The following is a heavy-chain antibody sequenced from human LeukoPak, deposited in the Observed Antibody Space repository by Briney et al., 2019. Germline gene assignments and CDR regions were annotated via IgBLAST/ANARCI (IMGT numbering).Heavy chain of an antibody. J-gene: IGHJ4*02. CDR2: MNPNSGNT. V-gene: IGHV1-8*01. D-gene: IGHD6-13*01. Sequence: ASVKVSCKASGYTFTSYDINWVRQATGQGLEWMGWMNPNSGNTGYAQKLQGRVTMTRNTSISTAYMELSSLRSEDTAVYYCARVKLAAAGRVFDYWGQGTLVTVSS. CDR1: GYTFTSYD. CDR3: ARVKLAAAGRVFDY.